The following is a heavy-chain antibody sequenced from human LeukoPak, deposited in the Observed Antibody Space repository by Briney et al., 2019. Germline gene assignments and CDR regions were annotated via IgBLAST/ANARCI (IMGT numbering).Heavy chain of an antibody. CDR3: ARVYSSGWLN. D-gene: IGHD6-19*01. J-gene: IGHJ4*02. V-gene: IGHV3-53*01. CDR1: GFTVSSNY. CDR2: IYSGGST. Sequence: SGGTLRLSCAASGFTVSSNYMSWVRQAPGKGLEWVSVIYSGGSTYYADSVKGRFTISRDNSKNTLYLQMNSLRAEDTAVYYCARVYSSGWLNWGQGTLVTVSS.